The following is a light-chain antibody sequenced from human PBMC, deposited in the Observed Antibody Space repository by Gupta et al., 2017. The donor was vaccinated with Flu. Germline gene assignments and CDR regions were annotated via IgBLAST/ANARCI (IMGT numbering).Light chain of an antibody. CDR1: QSVLYSSNNKNY. Sequence: SLGERATINCKSSQSVLYSSNNKNYLAWYQQKPGQPPKLLIYWASTRESGVPDRFSDSGSGTDFTLTISSLQAEDVAVYYCQQYYSTPVTFGQGTKVEIK. V-gene: IGKV4-1*01. CDR3: QQYYSTPVT. J-gene: IGKJ1*01. CDR2: WAS.